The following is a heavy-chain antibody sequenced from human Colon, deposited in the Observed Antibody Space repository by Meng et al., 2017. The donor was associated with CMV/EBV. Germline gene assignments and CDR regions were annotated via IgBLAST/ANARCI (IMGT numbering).Heavy chain of an antibody. CDR1: GFTFSRYW. CDR3: VCSSDAWFF. J-gene: IGHJ4*02. Sequence: LSCAASGFTFSRYWMHWVRQAPGKGLVWVSLINSDGTNTHYADFVEGRFTISRDNAKNILNLQMNSLRVEDTAMYYCVCSSDAWFFWGQGTLVTVSS. CDR2: INSDGTNT. V-gene: IGHV3-74*01. D-gene: IGHD3-22*01.